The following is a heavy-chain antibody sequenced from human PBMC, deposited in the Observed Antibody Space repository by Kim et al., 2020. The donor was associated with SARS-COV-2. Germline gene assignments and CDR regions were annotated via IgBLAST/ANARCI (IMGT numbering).Heavy chain of an antibody. Sequence: GGSLRLSCAASGFTFNSYAIHWVRQAPGKGLQWVAGISSDGTNQYYADSVMGRFTISRDNSKNTLYLQMNSLRDEDTAVYYCAKDARWMTWIGLFDYWGQAALVTVCS. J-gene: IGHJ4*02. D-gene: IGHD5-12*01. CDR2: ISSDGTNQ. CDR3: AKDARWMTWIGLFDY. CDR1: GFTFNSYA. V-gene: IGHV3-30*04.